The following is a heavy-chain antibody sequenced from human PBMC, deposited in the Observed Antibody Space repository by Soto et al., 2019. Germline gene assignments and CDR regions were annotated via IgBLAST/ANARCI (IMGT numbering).Heavy chain of an antibody. CDR2: IYHSGST. V-gene: IGHV4-30-2*01. CDR1: GGSISSGGSS. D-gene: IGHD6-19*01. Sequence: QLQLQESGSGLVKPSQTLSLTCAVSGGSISSGGSSWSWIRQPPGKGLEWIGYIYHSGSTYYNPSLKSRVTISEDRSKNQFSPKLSSVTAADTAVYYCARAGDSSGPVALGYWGQGTLVTVSS. J-gene: IGHJ4*02. CDR3: ARAGDSSGPVALGY.